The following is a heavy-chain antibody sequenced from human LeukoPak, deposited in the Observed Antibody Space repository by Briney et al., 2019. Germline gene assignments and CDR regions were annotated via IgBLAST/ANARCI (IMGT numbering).Heavy chain of an antibody. V-gene: IGHV4-34*01. D-gene: IGHD3-22*01. CDR2: INHSGST. Sequence: SETLSLTCAVYGGSFSGYYWSWIRKPPGKGLEWIGEINHSGSTNYNPSLKSRVTISVDTSKNQFSLKLSSVTAADTAVYYCASPRNYYDSRHSIFYWGQGTLVTVSS. CDR3: ASPRNYYDSRHSIFY. J-gene: IGHJ4*02. CDR1: GGSFSGYY.